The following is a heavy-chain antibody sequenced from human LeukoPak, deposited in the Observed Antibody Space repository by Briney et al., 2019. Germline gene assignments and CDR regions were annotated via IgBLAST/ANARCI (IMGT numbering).Heavy chain of an antibody. CDR3: AKTIRAIIVSQGSVY. J-gene: IGHJ4*02. V-gene: IGHV3-23*01. CDR2: ITGSGTIT. CDR1: GFTFSNYA. Sequence: PGGSLRLSCVASGFTFSNYAMTWVRQAPGKGLEWVSAITGSGTITYYADSVKGRFTISRDNSKNTLYLQMSSLRAEDTAVYYCAKTIRAIIVSQGSVYWGQGTLVTVAA. D-gene: IGHD3-10*01.